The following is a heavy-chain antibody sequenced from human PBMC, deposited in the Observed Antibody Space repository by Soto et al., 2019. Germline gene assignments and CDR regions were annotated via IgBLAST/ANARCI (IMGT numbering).Heavy chain of an antibody. V-gene: IGHV1-18*01. Sequence: GASVKVSCKASGYTFTSYGISLVRQAPRQGLEWMGWISAYNGNTNYAQKLQGRVTMTTDTSTSTAYMELRSLRSDDTAVYYCARLGYCSGGSCYGANYWGQGTLVTVSS. CDR3: ARLGYCSGGSCYGANY. J-gene: IGHJ4*02. D-gene: IGHD2-15*01. CDR2: ISAYNGNT. CDR1: GYTFTSYG.